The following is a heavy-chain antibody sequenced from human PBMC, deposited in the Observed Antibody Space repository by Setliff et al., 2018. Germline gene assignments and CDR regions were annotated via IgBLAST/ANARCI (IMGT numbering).Heavy chain of an antibody. CDR3: ARDRQYCSSPTCYSSYFYYYGMDV. J-gene: IGHJ6*02. Sequence: KPSETLSLTCAIYGQSFSDYYWSWVRQPPGKGLEWIGEIYHSGSTNYNPSLKSRVTISVDTSKNQFSLKLSSVTAADTAVYYCARDRQYCSSPTCYSSYFYYYGMDVWGQGTTVTVS. CDR2: IYHSGST. V-gene: IGHV4-34*01. D-gene: IGHD2-2*02. CDR1: GQSFSDYY.